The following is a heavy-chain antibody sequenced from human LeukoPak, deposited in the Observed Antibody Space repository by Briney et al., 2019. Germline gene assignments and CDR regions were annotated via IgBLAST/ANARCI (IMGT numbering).Heavy chain of an antibody. Sequence: PGGSLRLSCAASGFSFSNSEMNWVRQAPGKGLEWLSYISGSGSSKYYADSVKGRFTISRDSAKESLYLQMNSLRAEDTAVYYCARDYYDTSGYYSLLSWGQGTLVTVSP. CDR1: GFSFSNSE. CDR2: ISGSGSSK. D-gene: IGHD3-22*01. V-gene: IGHV3-48*03. J-gene: IGHJ5*02. CDR3: ARDYYDTSGYYSLLS.